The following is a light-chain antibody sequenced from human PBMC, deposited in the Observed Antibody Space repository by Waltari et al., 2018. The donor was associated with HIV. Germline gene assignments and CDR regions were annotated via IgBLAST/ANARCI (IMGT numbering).Light chain of an antibody. CDR1: QSVSSN. CDR3: QQYNNWPPVIT. V-gene: IGKV3-15*01. CDR2: GAS. Sequence: EIVMTQSPATLSVSPGERATLSCRASQSVSSNLAWYQQQPGQAPRLLIYGASTRATGIPARFSGSGSGTEFTLTISSLQSEDFAVYYCQQYNNWPPVITFGQGTRLEIK. J-gene: IGKJ5*01.